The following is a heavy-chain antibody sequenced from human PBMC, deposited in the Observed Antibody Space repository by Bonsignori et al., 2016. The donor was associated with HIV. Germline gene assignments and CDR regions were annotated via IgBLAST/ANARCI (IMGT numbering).Heavy chain of an antibody. D-gene: IGHD3-3*01. CDR2: ISGSGGST. J-gene: IGHJ6*03. Sequence: WIRQPPGKGLEWVSAISGSGGSTYYADSVKGRFTISRDNSKNTLYLQMNSLRAEDTAVYYCAKVPITGYYYYYMDVWGKGTTVTVSS. CDR3: AKVPITGYYYYYMDV. V-gene: IGHV3-23*01.